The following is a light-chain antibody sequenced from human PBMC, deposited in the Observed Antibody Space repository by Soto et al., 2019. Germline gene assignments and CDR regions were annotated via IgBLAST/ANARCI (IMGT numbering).Light chain of an antibody. J-gene: IGKJ1*01. CDR3: HQYGTSPST. V-gene: IGKV3-20*01. CDR1: QSVSSNF. CDR2: GAS. Sequence: EIVLTQSPGTLSLSPGERATLSCRASQSVSSNFLAWYQQKPGQAPRLLIYGASSRATGIPDRFSGSGSGTDFTLTISTLEPEDFAVYYCHQYGTSPSTFGQGTKVDIK.